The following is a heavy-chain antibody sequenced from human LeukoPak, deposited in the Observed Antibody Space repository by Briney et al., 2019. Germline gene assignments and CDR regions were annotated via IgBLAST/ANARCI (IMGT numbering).Heavy chain of an antibody. CDR3: ARRNCSSTSCPDY. CDR2: ISWNSGSI. Sequence: ALRLSCAASGFTFDDYAMHWVRQAPGKGLEWVSGISWNSGSIGYADSVKGRFTISRDNAKNSLYLQMNSLRAEDTAVYYCARRNCSSTSCPDYWGQGTLVTVSS. V-gene: IGHV3-9*01. CDR1: GFTFDDYA. D-gene: IGHD2-2*01. J-gene: IGHJ4*02.